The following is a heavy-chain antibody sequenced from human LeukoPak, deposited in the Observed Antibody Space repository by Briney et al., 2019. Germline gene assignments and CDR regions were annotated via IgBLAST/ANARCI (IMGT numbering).Heavy chain of an antibody. V-gene: IGHV4-61*02. CDR3: ARDKRYYDSSGYLGVSGYFDY. J-gene: IGHJ4*02. D-gene: IGHD3-22*01. CDR1: GGSISSGSYY. CDR2: IYTSGST. Sequence: SETLSLTCTVSGGSISSGSYYWSWIRQPAGKGLEWIGRIYTSGSTNYNPSLKSRVTISVDTSKNQFSLKLSSVTAADTAVYYCARDKRYYDSSGYLGVSGYFDYWGQGTLVTASS.